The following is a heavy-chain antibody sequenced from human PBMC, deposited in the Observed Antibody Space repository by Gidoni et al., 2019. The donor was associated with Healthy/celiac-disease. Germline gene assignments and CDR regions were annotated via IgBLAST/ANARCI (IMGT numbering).Heavy chain of an antibody. D-gene: IGHD3-22*01. CDR2: INHSGST. CDR3: ARGRGRHYDSSGYYSVRGYFDY. J-gene: IGHJ4*02. Sequence: QVQLQQWGAGLLKPSETLSLTCAVYGGSFSGYYWSWIRQPPGKGLEWIGEINHSGSTNYNPSLKSRVTISVDTSKNQFSLKLSSVTAADTAVYYCARGRGRHYDSSGYYSVRGYFDYWGQGTLVTVSS. CDR1: GGSFSGYY. V-gene: IGHV4-34*01.